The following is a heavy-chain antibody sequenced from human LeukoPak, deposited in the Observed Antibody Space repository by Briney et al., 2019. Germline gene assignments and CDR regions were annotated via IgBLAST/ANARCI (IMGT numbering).Heavy chain of an antibody. J-gene: IGHJ4*02. CDR3: ARGRGYYYDSSGYYQFDY. V-gene: IGHV4-34*01. D-gene: IGHD3-22*01. CDR2: INHSGST. CDR1: GGSFSGYY. Sequence: SETLSLTCAVYGGSFSGYYWSWIRQPPGKGLEWIGEINHSGSTNYNPSLKSRVTISVDTSKNQFSLKLSSVTAADTAVYYCARGRGYYYDSSGYYQFDYWGQGTLVTVSS.